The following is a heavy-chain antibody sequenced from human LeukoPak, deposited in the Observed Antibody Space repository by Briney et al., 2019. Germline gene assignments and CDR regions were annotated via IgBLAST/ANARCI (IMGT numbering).Heavy chain of an antibody. CDR1: GFTLGSYT. J-gene: IGHJ4*02. Sequence: GGSLRLSCAASGFTLGSYTMYWVRQAPGRGLVWVAHFNSDGNSMTYADFVKGRFTVSRDIAKNTLYLQMNSLRAEDTAVYYCARAQVGTPTDCWGQGTLVTVSS. CDR2: FNSDGNSM. CDR3: ARAQVGTPTDC. V-gene: IGHV3-74*01. D-gene: IGHD1-26*01.